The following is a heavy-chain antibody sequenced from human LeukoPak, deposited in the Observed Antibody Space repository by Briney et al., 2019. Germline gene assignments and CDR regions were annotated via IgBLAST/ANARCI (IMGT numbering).Heavy chain of an antibody. CDR2: IYYSGST. D-gene: IGHD3-16*01. J-gene: IGHJ3*02. CDR1: GGSISSSSYY. CDR3: ARGGDSDAFDI. V-gene: IGHV4-39*07. Sequence: PSETLSLTCTVSGGSISSSSYYWGWIRQPPGKGLEWIGSIYYSGSTYYNPSLKSRVTISVDTSKNQFSLKLSSVTAADTAVYYCARGGDSDAFDIWGQGTMVTVSS.